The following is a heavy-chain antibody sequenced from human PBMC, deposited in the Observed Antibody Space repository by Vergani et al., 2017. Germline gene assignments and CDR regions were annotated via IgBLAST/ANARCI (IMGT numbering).Heavy chain of an antibody. V-gene: IGHV3-23*01. Sequence: EVQLLESGGDLVQPGGSLRLSCRASGFTFSSHAMSWVRQAPRKGLEWVSAISGSDGSTYYSDSVKGRFTISRDNSKNTLYLQMNSLGAEDTAVYYCGKGCGGYWGQGTLVTVS. D-gene: IGHD2-21*01. CDR2: ISGSDGST. CDR3: GKGCGGY. CDR1: GFTFSSHA. J-gene: IGHJ4*02.